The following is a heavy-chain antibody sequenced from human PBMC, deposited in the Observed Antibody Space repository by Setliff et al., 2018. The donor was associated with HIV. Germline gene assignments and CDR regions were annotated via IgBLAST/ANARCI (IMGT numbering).Heavy chain of an antibody. CDR1: GFDFSDYS. J-gene: IGHJ4*02. CDR2: ITGASGFI. V-gene: IGHV3-21*01. D-gene: IGHD6-19*01. CDR3: AREQLGSGGDVCDY. Sequence: GGSLRLSCAASGFDFSDYSMNWVRQAPGKGLEWVSCITGASGFIDYADSVKGRFTVSRDNAKNAVYLQMNSLRPEDTAVYYCAREQLGSGGDVCDYWGQGTLVTVSS.